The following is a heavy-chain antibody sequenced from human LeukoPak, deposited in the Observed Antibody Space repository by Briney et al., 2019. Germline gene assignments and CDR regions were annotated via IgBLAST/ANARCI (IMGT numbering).Heavy chain of an antibody. CDR2: IYTSGTT. CDR1: GGSISSGSYY. CDR3: ARAPHHCGGDCPLDY. D-gene: IGHD2-21*01. V-gene: IGHV4-61*02. J-gene: IGHJ4*02. Sequence: SETLSLTCTVSGGSISSGSYYWSWIRQPAGKGLEWIGRIYTSGTTNYNPSLKSRVTISLDTSKNQFSLKLSSVTAADTAVYYCARAPHHCGGDCPLDYWGQGTLVTVSS.